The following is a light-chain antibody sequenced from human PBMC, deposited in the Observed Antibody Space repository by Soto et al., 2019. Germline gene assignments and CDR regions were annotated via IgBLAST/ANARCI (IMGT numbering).Light chain of an antibody. CDR3: QQHDKWPFT. Sequence: EIVMTQSPATLSVSQGERATLSCRASQSVNSNLAWYQQKPGQAPRLLIYGASTRATGIPARLSGSGSGTEFTLTISSLQSEDFGVYYCQQHDKWPFTFGQGTKLDIK. CDR1: QSVNSN. V-gene: IGKV3-15*01. J-gene: IGKJ2*01. CDR2: GAS.